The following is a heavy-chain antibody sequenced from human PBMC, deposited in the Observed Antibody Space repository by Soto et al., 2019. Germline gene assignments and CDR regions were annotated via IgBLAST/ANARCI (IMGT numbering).Heavy chain of an antibody. CDR2: ISSSSSTI. CDR1: GFTFSSNS. D-gene: IGHD3-3*01. Sequence: EVQVVESGGGLVQPGGSLRLSCAASGFTFSSNSMNWVRQAPGKGLEWISYISSSSSTIYADSVKGRFTISRDNAKNSLYLQMNSLRDEDAAVYYCARVIWSGPLTSDFWGQGTLVTVSS. J-gene: IGHJ4*02. CDR3: ARVIWSGPLTSDF. V-gene: IGHV3-48*02.